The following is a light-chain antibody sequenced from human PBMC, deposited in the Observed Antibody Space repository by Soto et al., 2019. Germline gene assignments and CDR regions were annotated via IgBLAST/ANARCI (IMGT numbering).Light chain of an antibody. Sequence: QSALTQPASVSGSPGQSITISCTGTSSDVGGYNYVSWYQQHPGKAPKFMIYDVSNRPSGVSNRFSGSKSGNTASLTIFGLQAEDEADYYCSSYTTSNTRQIVFGTGTKVTV. CDR2: DVS. V-gene: IGLV2-14*01. CDR3: SSYTTSNTRQIV. J-gene: IGLJ1*01. CDR1: SSDVGGYNY.